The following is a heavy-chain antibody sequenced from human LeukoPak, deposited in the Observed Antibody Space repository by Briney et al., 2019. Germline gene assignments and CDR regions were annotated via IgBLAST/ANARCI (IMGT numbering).Heavy chain of an antibody. CDR2: ISSSSSYI. CDR1: GFTFSSYS. D-gene: IGHD5-12*01. V-gene: IGHV3-21*01. J-gene: IGHJ4*02. CDR3: ASTPGGWLRLFDY. Sequence: KPGGSLRLSCAASGFTFSSYSMNWVRQAPGKGLEWVSSISSSSSYIYYADSVKGRFTISRDNAKNSLYLQMNSLRAEDTAVYYCASTPGGWLRLFDYWGQGTLVTVSS.